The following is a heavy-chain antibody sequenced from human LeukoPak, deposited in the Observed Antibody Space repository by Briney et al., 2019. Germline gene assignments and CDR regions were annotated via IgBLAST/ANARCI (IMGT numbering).Heavy chain of an antibody. V-gene: IGHV3-7*01. CDR3: AREGTTVTAYYYYGMDV. D-gene: IGHD4-17*01. CDR2: IKQDGSEK. J-gene: IGHJ6*02. Sequence: SGGSLRLSCAATGFTFSSYWMSWVRQAPGKGLEWVANIKQDGSEKYYVDSVKGRFTISRDNAKNSLYLQMNSLRAEDTAVYYCAREGTTVTAYYYYGMDVWGQGTTVTVSS. CDR1: GFTFSSYW.